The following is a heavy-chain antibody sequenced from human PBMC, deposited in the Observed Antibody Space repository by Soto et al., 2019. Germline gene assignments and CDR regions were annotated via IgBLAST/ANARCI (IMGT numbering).Heavy chain of an antibody. CDR3: ARGDIVVVPAPNNKGMDV. D-gene: IGHD2-2*01. CDR2: ISSSSSTI. Sequence: QPGGSLRLSCAASGFTFSSYSMNWVRQAPWKGLEWVSYISSSSSTIYYADSVKGRFTISRDNAKNSLYLQMNSLRDEDTAVYYCARGDIVVVPAPNNKGMDVCGQGTTVTVSS. CDR1: GFTFSSYS. V-gene: IGHV3-48*02. J-gene: IGHJ6*02.